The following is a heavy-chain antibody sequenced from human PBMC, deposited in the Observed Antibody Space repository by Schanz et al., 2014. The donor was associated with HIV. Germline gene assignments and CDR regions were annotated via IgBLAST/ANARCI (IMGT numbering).Heavy chain of an antibody. J-gene: IGHJ4*02. CDR1: GGSISSGDHY. CDR3: ARLRTYDSADY. V-gene: IGHV4-30-4*01. Sequence: QVQLQESGPGLVKPSQTLSLTCTVSGGSISSGDHYWSWIRQPPGKGLEWIGYIHHSGSTYYNPSLKSRVTKLVDMSKNQFSLKLSSVTAADTAVYYCARLRTYDSADYWGQGTLVTVSS. D-gene: IGHD3-22*01. CDR2: IHHSGST.